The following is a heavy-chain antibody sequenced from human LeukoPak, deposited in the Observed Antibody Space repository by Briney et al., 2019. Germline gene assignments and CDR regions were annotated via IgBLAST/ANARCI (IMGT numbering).Heavy chain of an antibody. V-gene: IGHV3-30*02. J-gene: IGHJ3*01. CDR2: KQYDGSKN. CDR1: GFTFSSNG. D-gene: IGHD3-10*01. Sequence: GGTLRLSCAASGFTFSSNGMCWGRRPPRKRLVGGTLKQYDGSKNYYAASLKGRFTISGDNSKNTLYLEMNSVRAEDTAVYYCAKRVRGPDAFDLWGGKTMVSVST. CDR3: AKRVRGPDAFDL.